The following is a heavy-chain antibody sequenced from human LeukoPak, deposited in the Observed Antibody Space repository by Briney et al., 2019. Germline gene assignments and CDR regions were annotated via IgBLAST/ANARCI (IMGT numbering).Heavy chain of an antibody. CDR3: ARHFTRRFGEFGKAYYFDY. CDR1: GVSISSYY. J-gene: IGHJ4*02. D-gene: IGHD3-10*01. V-gene: IGHV4-59*08. Sequence: SETLSLTCSVSGVSISSYYWSWIRQPPGKGLEWIGYIYYSGNTNYSPSLKSRLTISVDTSKNQFSLRLSSVTAADTAVYYCARHFTRRFGEFGKAYYFDYWGQGTLVTVSS. CDR2: IYYSGNT.